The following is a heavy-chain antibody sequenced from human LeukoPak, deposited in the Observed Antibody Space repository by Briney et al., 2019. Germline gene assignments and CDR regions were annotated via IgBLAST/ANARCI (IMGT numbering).Heavy chain of an antibody. J-gene: IGHJ3*02. CDR3: ARDREDCSGGSCYSEAFDI. CDR1: GGSISSGGYY. Sequence: PSETLSLTCTVSGGSISSGGYYWSWIRQHPRKGLEWIGYIYYSGSTYYNPSLKSRVTISVDTSKNQFSLKLSSVTAADTAVYYCARDREDCSGGSCYSEAFDIWGQGTMVTVSS. V-gene: IGHV4-31*03. D-gene: IGHD2-15*01. CDR2: IYYSGST.